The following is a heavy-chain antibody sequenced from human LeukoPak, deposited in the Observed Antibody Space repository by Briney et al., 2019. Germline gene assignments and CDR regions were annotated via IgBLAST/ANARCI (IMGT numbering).Heavy chain of an antibody. V-gene: IGHV4-34*01. CDR2: INHSGST. CDR1: GGSLSGYY. J-gene: IGHJ4*02. CDR3: ARGRRVTYFDY. Sequence: SETLSLTCAVYGGSLSGYYWSWIRQPPGKGLGWIGEINHSGSTNYNPSLKSRVTISVDTSKNQFSLKLSSVTAADTAVYYCARGRRVTYFDYWGQGTLVTVSS. D-gene: IGHD2-21*02.